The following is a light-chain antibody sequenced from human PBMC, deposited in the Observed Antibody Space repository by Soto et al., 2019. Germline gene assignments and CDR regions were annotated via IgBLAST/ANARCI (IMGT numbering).Light chain of an antibody. CDR1: SSHIGAGYD. J-gene: IGLJ1*01. CDR2: GNS. V-gene: IGLV1-40*01. CDR3: QSYDSSLSGYV. Sequence: QSVLTQPPSVSGAPGQRVTISFTGSSSHIGAGYDVHWYQQLPGTAPKLLIYGNSNLPSGVADRFSGSKSGTSASLAIIGLQAEDEGDYYCQSYDSSLSGYVFGTGTKVTVL.